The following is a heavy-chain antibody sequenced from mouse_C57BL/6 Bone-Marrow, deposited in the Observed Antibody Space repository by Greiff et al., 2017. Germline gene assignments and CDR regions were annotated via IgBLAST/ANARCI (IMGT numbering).Heavy chain of an antibody. CDR3: ARWKDYGSRPPTAYFDV. D-gene: IGHD1-1*01. J-gene: IGHJ1*03. CDR1: GYTFTDYN. V-gene: IGHV1-18*01. CDR2: INPNNGGT. Sequence: VQLQQSGPELVKPGASVKIPCKASGYTFTDYNMDWVKQSHGKSLEWIGDINPNNGGTIYNQKFKGKATLTVDKSSSTAYMELRSLTSEDTAVYYCARWKDYGSRPPTAYFDVWGTGTTVTVSS.